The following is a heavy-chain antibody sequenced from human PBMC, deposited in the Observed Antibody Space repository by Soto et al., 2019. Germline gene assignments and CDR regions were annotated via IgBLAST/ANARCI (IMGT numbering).Heavy chain of an antibody. J-gene: IGHJ6*02. Sequence: QVQLVQSGAEVKKPGSSVKVSCKTSGVSFNNNGIGWVRQAPGHGLEWMGGVSPPFRTSNYARKFQGRISITADASTGTVNMELSSLSSEEPAQYYCARVLYYGSGRYSPYGMDVWGQGTTVTVSS. CDR1: GVSFNNNG. CDR2: VSPPFRTS. CDR3: ARVLYYGSGRYSPYGMDV. V-gene: IGHV1-69*01. D-gene: IGHD3-10*01.